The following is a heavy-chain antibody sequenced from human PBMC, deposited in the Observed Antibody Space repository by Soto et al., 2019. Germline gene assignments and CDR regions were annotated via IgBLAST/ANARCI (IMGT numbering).Heavy chain of an antibody. J-gene: IGHJ4*02. Sequence: GVLRLSCAASGFTFSSYAMSWVRQAPGKGLEWVSAISGSGGSTYYADSVKGRFTISRDNSKNTLYLQMNSLRAEDTAVYYCAKVAYSSGWYVLYYFDYWDQGTLVTVSS. V-gene: IGHV3-23*01. CDR3: AKVAYSSGWYVLYYFDY. CDR2: ISGSGGST. D-gene: IGHD6-19*01. CDR1: GFTFSSYA.